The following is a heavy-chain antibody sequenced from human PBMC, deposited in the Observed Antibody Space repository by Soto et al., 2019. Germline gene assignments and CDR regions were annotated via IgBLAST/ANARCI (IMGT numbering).Heavy chain of an antibody. J-gene: IGHJ6*02. CDR1: GYTLTSYA. CDR2: INAGNGNT. Sequence: ASVKVSCKASGYTLTSYAMHWVRQAPGQRLEWMGWINAGNGNTKYSQKFQGRVTITRDTSASTAYMELSSLRSEDTAVYYCARGRPYCSRTSCHEAYYYYGMDVWGQGTTVTV. V-gene: IGHV1-3*01. D-gene: IGHD2-2*01. CDR3: ARGRPYCSRTSCHEAYYYYGMDV.